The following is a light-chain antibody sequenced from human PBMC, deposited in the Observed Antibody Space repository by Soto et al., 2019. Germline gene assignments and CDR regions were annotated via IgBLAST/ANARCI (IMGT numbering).Light chain of an antibody. V-gene: IGKV2-30*01. J-gene: IGKJ2*01. CDR2: KVS. CDR3: MQGTHWPHT. Sequence: DVVMTQSPLSLPVTLAQPASISCRSSQSLVYSDGNTYLTWFQQKPGQSPRRLIYKVSTRDSGVPDRFSGSGSGTDFTLKISRVEAEDVGVCYCMQGTHWPHTFGQGTKLEIK. CDR1: QSLVYSDGNTY.